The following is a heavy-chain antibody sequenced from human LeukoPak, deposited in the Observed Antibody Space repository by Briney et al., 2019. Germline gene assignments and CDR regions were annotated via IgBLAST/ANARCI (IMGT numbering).Heavy chain of an antibody. Sequence: TVKVSCEACSYTFTSYGTRSVRQAPGQGLEWMGWISAYNGNTNYAQKLQGRVTMTTDTSTSTAYMELRSLRSDDTAVYYCARDRKIGWGYYDSSGYYYSFDYWGQGTLVTVSS. CDR2: ISAYNGNT. CDR1: SYTFTSYG. CDR3: ARDRKIGWGYYDSSGYYYSFDY. D-gene: IGHD3-22*01. J-gene: IGHJ4*02. V-gene: IGHV1-18*01.